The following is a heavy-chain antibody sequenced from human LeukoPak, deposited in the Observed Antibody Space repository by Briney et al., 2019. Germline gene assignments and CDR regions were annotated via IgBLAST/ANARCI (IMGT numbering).Heavy chain of an antibody. CDR2: MNPNLGNT. CDR3: ARWIAVRSGFDY. D-gene: IGHD6-6*01. Sequence: ASVEVSCKASGYTFSTHDINWVRQAPGQGLEWMGLMNPNLGNTAYAQKFQGRVTMTRNTSISTAYMELSSLRSEDTAVYYCARWIAVRSGFDYWGPGTQVTVSS. CDR1: GYTFSTHD. V-gene: IGHV1-8*01. J-gene: IGHJ4*02.